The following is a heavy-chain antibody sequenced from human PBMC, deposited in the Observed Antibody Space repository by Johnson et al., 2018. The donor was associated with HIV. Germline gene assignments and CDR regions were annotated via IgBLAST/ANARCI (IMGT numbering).Heavy chain of an antibody. V-gene: IGHV3-30*02. D-gene: IGHD6-19*01. Sequence: QVQLVESGGGVVQPGESLRLSCAASGFIFSSYDMHWVRQAPGKGLEWVAFIRYDGSNKYYAESAKGRFIISRDNSKNTLYLQMNSLRAEDTALYYCAKDQWMVVIWGQGTMVTVSS. CDR3: AKDQWMVVI. J-gene: IGHJ3*02. CDR1: GFIFSSYD. CDR2: IRYDGSNK.